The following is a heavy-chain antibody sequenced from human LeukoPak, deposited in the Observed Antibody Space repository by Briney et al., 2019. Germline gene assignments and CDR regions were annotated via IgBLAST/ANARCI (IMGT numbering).Heavy chain of an antibody. D-gene: IGHD2-15*01. J-gene: IGHJ6*02. Sequence: SETLSLTCRVSGASVSNYYWSWIRQSPGKGLEWIGFFHYSVSTNYNPSLNSRVTTSIDTSMNQLSLTLVSVTAADTAVYFCARHHDGGPKLRLDFWG. CDR1: GASVSNYY. CDR2: FHYSVST. CDR3: ARHHDGGPKLRLDF. V-gene: IGHV4-59*08.